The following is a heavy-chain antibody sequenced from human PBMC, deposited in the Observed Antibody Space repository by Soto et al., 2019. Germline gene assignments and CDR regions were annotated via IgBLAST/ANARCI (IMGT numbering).Heavy chain of an antibody. J-gene: IGHJ6*02. Sequence: PGGSLRLSGAAGGFAFSSYSMNWVLQAPGKGLEWVSSISSSSSYIYYADSVKGRFTISRDNAKNSMYLQMNSLRDEDTAVYYCARDFSYYYGMDVWGQGTTVTVYS. CDR2: ISSSSSYI. V-gene: IGHV3-21*01. CDR1: GFAFSSYS. CDR3: ARDFSYYYGMDV.